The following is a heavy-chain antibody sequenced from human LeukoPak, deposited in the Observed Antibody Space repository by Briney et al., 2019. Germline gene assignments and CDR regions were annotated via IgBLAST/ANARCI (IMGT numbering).Heavy chain of an antibody. J-gene: IGHJ6*02. V-gene: IGHV3-30*04. CDR1: GFTFSRYA. CDR2: TSYDGSNK. Sequence: GGALRLSCAASGFTFSRYAMHWGRQAPGMGLEWVAVTSYDGSNKDYADSVKGRFTISRDNSKNTLYLQMNSLRAAAAAVYYCARDVGSSSWAPSDYYYGMDVWGQGTTVTVSS. CDR3: ARDVGSSSWAPSDYYYGMDV. D-gene: IGHD6-13*01.